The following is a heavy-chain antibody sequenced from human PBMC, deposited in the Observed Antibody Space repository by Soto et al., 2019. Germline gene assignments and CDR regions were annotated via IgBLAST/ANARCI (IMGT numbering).Heavy chain of an antibody. CDR1: GYRFSDYY. CDR3: ARESGGATATLDYYYFYMDV. J-gene: IGHJ6*03. Sequence: QVQLVQSGAEVKKPGASVTVSCKASGYRFSDYYLHWVRQAPGQGPEWMGWMNPNSGDTKYGQKFKGRVTMTRDTSVRTAFMELNWLKSDDTAVYYCARESGGATATLDYYYFYMDVWGIGTTVTVSS. V-gene: IGHV1-2*02. D-gene: IGHD5-12*01. CDR2: MNPNSGDT.